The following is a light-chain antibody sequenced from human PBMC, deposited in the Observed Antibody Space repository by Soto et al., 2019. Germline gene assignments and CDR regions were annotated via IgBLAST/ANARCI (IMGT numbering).Light chain of an antibody. V-gene: IGKV1-6*01. J-gene: IGKJ1*01. CDR1: QGISSY. CDR3: LQDYNYPWT. CDR2: AAS. Sequence: IQMTQSPSAMSASVGDRVTITCRASQGISSYLAWFQQKPGKAPKLLIYAASSLQSGVPSRFSGSGSGTDFTLTISSLQPEDFATYYCLQDYNYPWTFGQGTKVDIK.